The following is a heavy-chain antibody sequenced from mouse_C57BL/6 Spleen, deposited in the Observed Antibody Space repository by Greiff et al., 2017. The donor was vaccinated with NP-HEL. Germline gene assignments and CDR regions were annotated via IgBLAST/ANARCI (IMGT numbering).Heavy chain of an antibody. J-gene: IGHJ2*01. CDR3: ASPYYGSSYNYFDY. Sequence: QVHVKQSGAELARPGASVKLSCKASGYTFTSYGISWVKQRTGQGLEWIGEIYPRSGNTYYNEKFKGKATLTADKSSSTAYMELRSLTSEDSAVYFCASPYYGSSYNYFDYWGQGTTLTVSS. CDR2: IYPRSGNT. D-gene: IGHD1-1*01. V-gene: IGHV1-81*01. CDR1: GYTFTSYG.